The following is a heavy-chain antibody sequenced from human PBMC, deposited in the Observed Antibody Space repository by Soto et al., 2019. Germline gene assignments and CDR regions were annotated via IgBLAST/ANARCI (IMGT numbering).Heavy chain of an antibody. J-gene: IGHJ6*02. V-gene: IGHV3-7*01. CDR1: GFTFSSYW. D-gene: IGHD6-13*01. CDR2: IKQDGSEE. Sequence: EVQLVESGGGLVQPGGSLRLSCVDSGFTFSSYWMSWVRQAPVKGLEWVGNIKQDGSEENYVDSVKGRFTISRDNAKNAMYLQTNSLRVEDTAVYYCERIAASGRGWDVWGQGTTVVVS. CDR3: ERIAASGRGWDV.